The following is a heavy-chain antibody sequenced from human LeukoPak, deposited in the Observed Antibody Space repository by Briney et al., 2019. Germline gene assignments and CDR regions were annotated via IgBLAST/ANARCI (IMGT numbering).Heavy chain of an antibody. CDR2: IRYDGSNK. Sequence: GRSLRLSCAASGFTFSSYVMHWVRQAPGKGLEWVAFIRYDGSNKYYADSVKGRFTMSRDNSKNTLYLQMNSLRAEDTAVYYCAKAVSSGWDYYYMDVWGKGTTVTISS. D-gene: IGHD6-19*01. CDR1: GFTFSSYV. J-gene: IGHJ6*03. V-gene: IGHV3-30*02. CDR3: AKAVSSGWDYYYMDV.